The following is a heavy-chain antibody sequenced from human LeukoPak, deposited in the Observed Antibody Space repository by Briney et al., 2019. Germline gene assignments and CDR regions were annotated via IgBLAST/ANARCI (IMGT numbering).Heavy chain of an antibody. D-gene: IGHD3-10*01. Sequence: SENLSLTCTVSGGSIISYYWSWIRQPPGKGLEWIGYIHYSGGITYYNPSLKSRVTISVDTSKNQFSLSLSSVTAADTAVYYCARDLRITMVRLAFDIWGQGTMVTVSS. CDR3: ARDLRITMVRLAFDI. V-gene: IGHV4-59*12. CDR1: GGSIISYY. J-gene: IGHJ3*02. CDR2: IHYSGGIT.